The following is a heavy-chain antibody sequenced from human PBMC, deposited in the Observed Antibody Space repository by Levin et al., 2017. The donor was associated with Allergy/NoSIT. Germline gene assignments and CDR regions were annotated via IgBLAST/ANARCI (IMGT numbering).Heavy chain of an antibody. Sequence: GESLKISCKASGYTFTGYYMHWVRQAPGQGLEWMGRINPNSGGTNYAQKFQGRVTMTRDTSISTAYMELSRLRSDDTAVYYCARGGLAERDGMDVWGQGTTVTVSS. CDR3: ARGGLAERDGMDV. D-gene: IGHD1-1*01. CDR1: GYTFTGYY. J-gene: IGHJ6*02. CDR2: INPNSGGT. V-gene: IGHV1-2*06.